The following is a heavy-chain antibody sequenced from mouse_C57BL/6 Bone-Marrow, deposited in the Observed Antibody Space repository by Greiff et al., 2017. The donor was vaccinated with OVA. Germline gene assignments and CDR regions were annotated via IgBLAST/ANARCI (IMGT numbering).Heavy chain of an antibody. J-gene: IGHJ3*01. V-gene: IGHV5-12*01. CDR1: GFTFSDYY. CDR2: ISNGGGST. Sequence: EVKLMESGGGLVQPGGSLKLSCAASGFTFSDYYMYWVRQTPEKRLEWVAYISNGGGSTYYPDTVKGRFPISRDKAKNTLYLQMSRLKSEDTAMYYCARPTMVTPFAYWGQGTLVTVSA. CDR3: ARPTMVTPFAY. D-gene: IGHD2-13*01.